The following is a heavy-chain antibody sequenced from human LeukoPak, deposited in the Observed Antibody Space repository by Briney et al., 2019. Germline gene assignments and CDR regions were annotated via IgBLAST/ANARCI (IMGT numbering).Heavy chain of an antibody. V-gene: IGHV3-30*18. Sequence: QPGRSLRLSCAASGFTFSSYGMHWVRQAPGKGLEWVAVISYDGSNKYYADSVKGRFTISRDNSKNTLYLQMNSLRAEDTAVYYCAKAPLSGSYYGYYFDYWGQGTLVTVSS. CDR3: AKAPLSGSYYGYYFDY. J-gene: IGHJ4*02. CDR2: ISYDGSNK. CDR1: GFTFSSYG. D-gene: IGHD1-26*01.